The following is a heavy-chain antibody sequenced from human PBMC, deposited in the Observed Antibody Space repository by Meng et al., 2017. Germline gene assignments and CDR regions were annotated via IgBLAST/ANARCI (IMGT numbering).Heavy chain of an antibody. Sequence: ASVKVSCKASGYTFTSYYMHWVRQAPGQGREWMGIINPSGGSTSYAQKFQGRVTMTRDTSTSTVYMELSSLRSEDTAVYYCARDLGIQLWFTSTIAADYWGQGTLVTVSS. CDR1: GYTFTSYY. CDR3: ARDLGIQLWFTSTIAADY. J-gene: IGHJ4*02. D-gene: IGHD5-18*01. CDR2: INPSGGST. V-gene: IGHV1-46*01.